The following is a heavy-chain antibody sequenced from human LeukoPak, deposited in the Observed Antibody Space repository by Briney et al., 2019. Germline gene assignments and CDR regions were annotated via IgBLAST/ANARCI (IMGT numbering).Heavy chain of an antibody. D-gene: IGHD6-13*01. V-gene: IGHV3-48*02. Sequence: GGSLRLSCAASGFTFSGYSMNWVRQAPGKGLEWVSYIGPSSNAIHYPDSVKGRFTISRDNAKNSLYLQMNGLRDEDTAVYYCARAAYSSSPDYWGQGTLVTVSS. CDR3: ARAAYSSSPDY. CDR1: GFTFSGYS. CDR2: IGPSSNAI. J-gene: IGHJ4*02.